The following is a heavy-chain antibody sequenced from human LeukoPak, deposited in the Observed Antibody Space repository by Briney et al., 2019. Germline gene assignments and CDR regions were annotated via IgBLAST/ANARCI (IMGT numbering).Heavy chain of an antibody. J-gene: IGHJ3*02. CDR1: GFTFSSYA. CDR2: ISGSGGST. CDR3: AKGFVVVPAATLDAFDI. Sequence: GGSLRLSCAASGFTFSSYAMSWVRQAPGKGLEWVSAISGSGGSTYYADSVKGRFTISRDNSKNTLYLQMNSLRAEDTAVYYCAKGFVVVPAATLDAFDIWGQGTMATVSS. D-gene: IGHD2-2*01. V-gene: IGHV3-23*01.